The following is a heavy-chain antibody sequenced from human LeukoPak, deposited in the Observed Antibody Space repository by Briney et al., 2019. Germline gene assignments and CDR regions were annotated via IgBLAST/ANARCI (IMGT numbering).Heavy chain of an antibody. V-gene: IGHV3-23*01. D-gene: IGHD6-19*01. CDR2: ISGSGGST. CDR3: AKEGSGWTPTEIDY. Sequence: GGFLRLSCAASGFTFSSYAMSWVRQAPGKGLEWVSAISGSGGSTYYADSVKGRFTTSRDNSKSTLYLQMNSLRAEDTAVYYCAKEGSGWTPTEIDYWGRGTLVTVSS. J-gene: IGHJ4*02. CDR1: GFTFSSYA.